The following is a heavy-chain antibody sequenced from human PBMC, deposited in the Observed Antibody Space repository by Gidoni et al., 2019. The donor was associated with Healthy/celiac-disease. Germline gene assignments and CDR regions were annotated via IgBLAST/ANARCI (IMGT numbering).Heavy chain of an antibody. D-gene: IGHD3-10*01. CDR3: ARDLSYYYGSGERWFDP. CDR2: IKQDGSEK. Sequence: EVQLVESGGGLVQPGGSLRLPCAASGFTFSSYWMSWVRQAPGKGLEWVANIKQDGSEKYYVDSVKGRFTISRDNAKNSLYLQMNSLRAEDTAVYYCARDLSYYYGSGERWFDPWGQGTLVTVSS. CDR1: GFTFSSYW. J-gene: IGHJ5*02. V-gene: IGHV3-7*03.